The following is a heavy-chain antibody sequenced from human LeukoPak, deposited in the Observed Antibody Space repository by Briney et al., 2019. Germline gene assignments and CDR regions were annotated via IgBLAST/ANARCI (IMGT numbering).Heavy chain of an antibody. CDR1: GFTFSSYA. D-gene: IGHD3-10*01. V-gene: IGHV3-30*04. J-gene: IGHJ4*02. CDR2: ISYDGTNK. CDR3: ARRRDGFDY. Sequence: GGSLRLSCAASGFTFSSYAMHWVRQAPGKGLEWVAIISYDGTNKYYADSVKGRFTISRDNSKNTLYLQMNSLRAEDTAVYYCARRRDGFDYWGQGTLVTVSS.